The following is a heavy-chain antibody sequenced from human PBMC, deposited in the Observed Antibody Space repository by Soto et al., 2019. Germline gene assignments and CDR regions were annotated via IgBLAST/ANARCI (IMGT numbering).Heavy chain of an antibody. J-gene: IGHJ4*02. V-gene: IGHV1-2*04. D-gene: IGHD2-8*02. CDR1: GYTFTGYY. CDR2: INPNSGGT. Sequence: ASVKVSCKASGYTFTGYYIHWVRQAPGQGLEWMGWINPNSGGTNYAQKFQGWVTMTRGTSISTAYMELSRLRSDDTAVYYCATWASTGKYFDYWGQGTLVTVSS. CDR3: ATWASTGKYFDY.